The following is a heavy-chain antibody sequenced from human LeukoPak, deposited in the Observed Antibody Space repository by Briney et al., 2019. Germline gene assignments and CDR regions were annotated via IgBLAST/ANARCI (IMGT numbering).Heavy chain of an antibody. D-gene: IGHD6-13*01. CDR2: IYSSGSNI. J-gene: IGHJ1*01. CDR3: ARDSSSWYVSEH. Sequence: GGSLRLSCAASGFTFSSYEMNWVRQAPGKGLEWVSYIYSSGSNIYYADSVKGRFTISRDNAKNSLYLQMNSLRAEDTALYYCARDSSSWYVSEHWGQGTLVTVSS. CDR1: GFTFSSYE. V-gene: IGHV3-48*03.